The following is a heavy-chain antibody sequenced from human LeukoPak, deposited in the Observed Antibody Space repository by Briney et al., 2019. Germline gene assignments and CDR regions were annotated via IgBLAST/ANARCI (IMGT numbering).Heavy chain of an antibody. V-gene: IGHV3-23*01. J-gene: IGHJ4*02. Sequence: GGSLRLSCAASGFTFSNYAMSWVRQAPGKGLEWVSTSGSGGSTYYADSVKGQFTISRDNSKNTLYLQMNSLRAEDTAVYYCAKRSGFYYDSSGYYYVDHWGQGTLVTVSS. D-gene: IGHD3-22*01. CDR1: GFTFSNYA. CDR3: AKRSGFYYDSSGYYYVDH. CDR2: SGSGGST.